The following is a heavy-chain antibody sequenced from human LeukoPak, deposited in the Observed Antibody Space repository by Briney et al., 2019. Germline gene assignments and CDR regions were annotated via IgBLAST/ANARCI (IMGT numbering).Heavy chain of an antibody. Sequence: PGGSLRLSCAASGFTFSNYGMHWVRQAPGKGLEWVAFIQYDGGNKYYADSVKGRFTISRDNSKNTLYLQMNCLRAEDTALYYCANRYCSGGSCHRDYWGQGTLVTVSS. D-gene: IGHD2-15*01. J-gene: IGHJ4*02. CDR2: IQYDGGNK. V-gene: IGHV3-30*02. CDR1: GFTFSNYG. CDR3: ANRYCSGGSCHRDY.